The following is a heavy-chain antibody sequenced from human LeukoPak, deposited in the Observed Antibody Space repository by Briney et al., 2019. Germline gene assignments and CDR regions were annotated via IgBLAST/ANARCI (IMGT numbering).Heavy chain of an antibody. J-gene: IGHJ4*02. CDR1: GYTFTGYY. V-gene: IGHV1-2*02. CDR2: ISPNSGGT. D-gene: IGHD3-16*01. Sequence: VASVKVSCKASGYTFTGYYMHWVRQAPGQGLEWMGWISPNSGGTNYAQKSQGRVTMTRDTSISTAYMELSRLRSDDTAVYYCARYFLIPALFYWGQGTLVTVSS. CDR3: ARYFLIPALFY.